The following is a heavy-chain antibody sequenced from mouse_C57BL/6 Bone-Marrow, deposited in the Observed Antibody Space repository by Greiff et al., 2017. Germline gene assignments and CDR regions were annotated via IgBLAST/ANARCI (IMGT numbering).Heavy chain of an antibody. CDR2: IDPSDSYT. J-gene: IGHJ3*01. CDR3: ARTGTLFAY. D-gene: IGHD4-1*01. CDR1: GYTFTSYW. Sequence: QVQLQQPGAELVKPGASVKLSCKASGYTFTSYWMQWVKQRPGQGLAWIGEIDPSDSYTNYNQKFKGKATLTVDTSSSTAYMQLSSLTSEDSAVYYCARTGTLFAYWGQGTLVTVSA. V-gene: IGHV1-50*01.